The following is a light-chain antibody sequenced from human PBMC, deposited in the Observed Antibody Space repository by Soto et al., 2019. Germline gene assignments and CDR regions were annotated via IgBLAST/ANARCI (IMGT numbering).Light chain of an antibody. CDR3: QQYGTLPTT. CDR1: QSVSGTY. CDR2: GAS. J-gene: IGKJ3*01. V-gene: IGKV3-20*01. Sequence: EIELTQSPGILSLSPGERATLSCRASQSVSGTYLAWYQQTPGKAPRLLIYGASSRATGIPDRFSGSGSGTDFTLTISRLEPEDFTVYYCQQYGTLPTTFGPGTKVDVK.